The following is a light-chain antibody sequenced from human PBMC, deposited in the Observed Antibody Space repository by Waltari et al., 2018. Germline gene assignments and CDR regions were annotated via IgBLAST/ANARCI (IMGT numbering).Light chain of an antibody. CDR3: QQRSNWPPFT. Sequence: EIVLTQSPATLSLSPGERATLSCRASQSVSSYLAWYQQKPGQAPRLLIYDASNRATGIPARFRGSGSGTDFTRTISSLEPEDFAVYYCQQRSNWPPFTFGGGTKVEIK. CDR1: QSVSSY. J-gene: IGKJ4*01. V-gene: IGKV3-11*01. CDR2: DAS.